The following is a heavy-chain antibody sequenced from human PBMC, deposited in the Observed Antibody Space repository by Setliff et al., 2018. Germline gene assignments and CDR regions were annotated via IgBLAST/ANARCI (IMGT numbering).Heavy chain of an antibody. CDR1: GGTFSRYA. D-gene: IGHD2-15*01. CDR3: ATGPDIGEFGGNYFNY. CDR2: SIPMYRTT. Sequence: ASVKVSCKASGGTFSRYAISWVRQAPGQGLEWMGGSIPMYRTTKYAQKLQGRVTITTDESTTTAYMELSSLRSEDTAVYYCATGPDIGEFGGNYFNYWGQGTLVTVSS. J-gene: IGHJ4*02. V-gene: IGHV1-69*05.